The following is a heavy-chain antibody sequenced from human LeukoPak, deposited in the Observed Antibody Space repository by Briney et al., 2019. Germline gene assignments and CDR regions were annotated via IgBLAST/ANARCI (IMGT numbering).Heavy chain of an antibody. CDR2: IYYSGST. Sequence: SETLPLTCAVYGGSFSGYYWSWIRQPPGKGLERIGYIYYSGSTNYNPSLKSRVTISVDTSKNQFSLKLSSVTAADTAVYYCARDRGTTNAFDIWGQGTMVTVSS. J-gene: IGHJ3*02. D-gene: IGHD1-1*01. CDR1: GGSFSGYY. V-gene: IGHV4-59*01. CDR3: ARDRGTTNAFDI.